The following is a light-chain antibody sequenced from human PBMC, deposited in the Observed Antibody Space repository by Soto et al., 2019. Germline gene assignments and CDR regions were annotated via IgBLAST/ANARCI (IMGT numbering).Light chain of an antibody. V-gene: IGKV1-5*03. J-gene: IGKJ2*01. CDR2: RAS. CDR1: QSISSW. Sequence: DIQMTQSPSTLSASVGDRVTITCRASQSISSWLAWYQQKPGKAPKLLIYRASGLESGVPSRFSGSGSGTEFTLTISSLQPDDFATYYCQHYNSYSTFGQGTKLEIK. CDR3: QHYNSYST.